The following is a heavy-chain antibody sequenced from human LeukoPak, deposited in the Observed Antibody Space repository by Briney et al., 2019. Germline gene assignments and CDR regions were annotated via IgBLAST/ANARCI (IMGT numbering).Heavy chain of an antibody. CDR3: ARDVSSNYYYYYYMDV. CDR2: ISAYNGNT. J-gene: IGHJ6*03. D-gene: IGHD6-13*01. V-gene: IGHV1-18*01. Sequence: ASVKVSCKASGYTLTSYGISWVRQAPGQGLEWMGRISAYNGNTNYAQKLQGRVTMTTDTSTSTAYMELRSLRSDDTAVYYCARDVSSNYYYYYYMDVWGKGTTVTVSS. CDR1: GYTLTSYG.